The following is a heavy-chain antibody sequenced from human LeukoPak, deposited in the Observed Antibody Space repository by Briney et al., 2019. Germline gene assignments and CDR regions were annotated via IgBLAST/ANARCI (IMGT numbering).Heavy chain of an antibody. CDR1: GGSISSYY. V-gene: IGHV4-59*01. CDR2: IYYSGST. D-gene: IGHD2-15*01. J-gene: IGHJ6*02. CDR3: ARDSKVVGYCSGGSCYRAQPYYYYGMDV. Sequence: SETLSLTCTVSGGSISSYYWSWIRQPPGKGLEWIGYIYYSGSTNYNPSLKSRVTISVDTSKNQFSLKLGSVTAADTAVYYCARDSKVVGYCSGGSCYRAQPYYYYGMDVWGQGTTVTVSS.